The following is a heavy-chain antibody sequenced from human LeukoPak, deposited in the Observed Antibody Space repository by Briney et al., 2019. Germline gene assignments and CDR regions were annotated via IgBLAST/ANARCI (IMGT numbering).Heavy chain of an antibody. CDR2: IRGRGGAT. CDR3: AKSQEDDSSGYYYSNFDY. CDR1: GFTFSTYS. J-gene: IGHJ4*02. Sequence: SGGSLRLSCAVSGFTFSTYSMRWVRQAPAKGLEWGAAIRGRGGATYYADSVKGRYTISRDTSKNTLYLRMNSLRAEDTAVYYCAKSQEDDSSGYYYSNFDYWGQGTLVTVSS. V-gene: IGHV3-23*01. D-gene: IGHD3-22*01.